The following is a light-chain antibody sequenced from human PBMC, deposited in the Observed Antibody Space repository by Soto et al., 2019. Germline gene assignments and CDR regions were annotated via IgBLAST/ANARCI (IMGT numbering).Light chain of an antibody. V-gene: IGKV3-20*01. CDR2: GAS. Sequence: EKMLTQSPYTLSLSPGEGATLSCRASQSVSTNSLAWYQQRPGQAPRPLIYGASSRATGTPDRFSGSGSGTDFTLIISRLEPEDFAVYYCQQYGSSVLTFGGGTKVDI. J-gene: IGKJ4*01. CDR3: QQYGSSVLT. CDR1: QSVSTNS.